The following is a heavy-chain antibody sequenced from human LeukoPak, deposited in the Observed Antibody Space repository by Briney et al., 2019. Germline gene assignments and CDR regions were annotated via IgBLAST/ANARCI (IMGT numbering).Heavy chain of an antibody. CDR2: ISSSSSYI. D-gene: IGHD1-20*01. J-gene: IGHJ4*02. V-gene: IGHV3-21*01. Sequence: GGSLRLSCAASGFTFSSYSMNWVRQAPGKGLEWVSSISSSSSYIYYADSVKGRFTISRDNAKNSLYLQMNSLRAEDTAVYYCARDNWNDNSLMVDYGGQGTLVTVSS. CDR3: ARDNWNDNSLMVDY. CDR1: GFTFSSYS.